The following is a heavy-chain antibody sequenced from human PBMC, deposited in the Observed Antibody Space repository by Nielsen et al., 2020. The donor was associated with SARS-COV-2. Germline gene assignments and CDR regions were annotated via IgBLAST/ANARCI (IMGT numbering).Heavy chain of an antibody. V-gene: IGHV3-21*01. CDR3: ARESVTGTDAFDI. CDR1: GFTVSSNY. D-gene: IGHD6-19*01. Sequence: GGSLRLSCAASGFTVSSNYMSWVRQAPGKGLEWVSSISSSSSYIYYADSVKGRFTISRDNAENSLSLQMNSLRAQDTAVYYCARESVTGTDAFDIWGQGTVVTVSS. CDR2: ISSSSSYI. J-gene: IGHJ3*02.